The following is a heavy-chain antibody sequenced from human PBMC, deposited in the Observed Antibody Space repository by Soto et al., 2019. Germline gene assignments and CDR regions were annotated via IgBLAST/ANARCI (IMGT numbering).Heavy chain of an antibody. J-gene: IGHJ2*01. CDR1: VGSFSGYY. V-gene: IGHV4-34*01. CDR2: INHNGST. Sequence: QVQLQQWGAGLLKPSETLSLTCAVYVGSFSGYYWSWIRQPPGKGLEWIGEINHNGSTNYNPSLKSRVTISVDTSKNQFSLKLSSVTAADTAVYYCARMAVVIAIRYFDLWGRGTVVTVSS. D-gene: IGHD2-21*01. CDR3: ARMAVVIAIRYFDL.